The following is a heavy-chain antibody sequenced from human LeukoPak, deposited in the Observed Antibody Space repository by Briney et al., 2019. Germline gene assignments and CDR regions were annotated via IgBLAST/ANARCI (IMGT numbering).Heavy chain of an antibody. Sequence: PGGSLRLSCAASGFTFSTYGMHWVRQAPGKGLAWVAVIWDDGTNKYYAYSVKGLFTISKDNSRNTLYLQMNSLRAEDTAVYYCARAEVPGAIKSGAFDIWGQGTMVTVSS. J-gene: IGHJ3*02. CDR2: IWDDGTNK. CDR1: GFTFSTYG. CDR3: ARAEVPGAIKSGAFDI. V-gene: IGHV3-33*01. D-gene: IGHD2-2*01.